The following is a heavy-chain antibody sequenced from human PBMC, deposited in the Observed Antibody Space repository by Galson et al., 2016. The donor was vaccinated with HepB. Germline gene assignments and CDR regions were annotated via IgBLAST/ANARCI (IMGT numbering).Heavy chain of an antibody. V-gene: IGHV1-18*01. CDR1: GYTFTSYG. D-gene: IGHD2-15*01. CDR3: ARDWYCSAGSCYDAYDI. Sequence: VKVSCKASGYTFTSYGISWVRQAPGQGLEWMGWISTYDGDTNYAQNLQGRVTMTTDTSTTTAYMELRSLRSDDTAMYYCARDWYCSAGSCYDAYDIWGQGTMVTVSS. CDR2: ISTYDGDT. J-gene: IGHJ3*02.